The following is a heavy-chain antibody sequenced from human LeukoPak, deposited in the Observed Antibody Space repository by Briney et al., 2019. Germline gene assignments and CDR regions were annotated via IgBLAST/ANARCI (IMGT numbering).Heavy chain of an antibody. CDR1: GFTFSSHW. Sequence: GGSLRLSCAASGFTFSSHWMHCVRQVPGKGLVWVSRINSDGRGTSYADSVKGRFTISRDNAKYTLYLQMNRLRAEDTAVYYCAREWEYSSGWYDFGGQGTLGTVSS. CDR2: INSDGRGT. V-gene: IGHV3-74*01. D-gene: IGHD6-19*01. CDR3: AREWEYSSGWYDF. J-gene: IGHJ4*02.